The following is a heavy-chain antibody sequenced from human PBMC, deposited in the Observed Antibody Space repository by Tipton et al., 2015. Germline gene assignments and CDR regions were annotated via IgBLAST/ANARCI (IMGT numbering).Heavy chain of an antibody. V-gene: IGHV3-48*02. Sequence: GSLRLSCAVSGFTFSDYSMNWVRQAPGKGLEWLSYISTSGSTIYYADSVKGRFTVSRDNAEKSLYLQINSLRDEDTAVYYCARARGRHGGLFDSWGQGILVTVSS. CDR1: GFTFSDYS. CDR2: ISTSGSTI. J-gene: IGHJ4*02. CDR3: ARARGRHGGLFDS. D-gene: IGHD4-23*01.